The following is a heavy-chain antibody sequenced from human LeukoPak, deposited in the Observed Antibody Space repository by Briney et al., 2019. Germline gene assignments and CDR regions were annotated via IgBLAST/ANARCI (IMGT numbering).Heavy chain of an antibody. CDR3: ARVRSGCSSTSCYNNWFDP. V-gene: IGHV4-59*12. J-gene: IGHJ5*02. Sequence: SETLSLTCTVSGGSISSYYWSWIRQPPGKGLEWIGYIYYSGSTNYNPSLKSRVTISVDTSKNQFSLKLSSVTAADTAVYYCARVRSGCSSTSCYNNWFDPWGQGTLVTVSS. D-gene: IGHD2-2*01. CDR2: IYYSGST. CDR1: GGSISSYY.